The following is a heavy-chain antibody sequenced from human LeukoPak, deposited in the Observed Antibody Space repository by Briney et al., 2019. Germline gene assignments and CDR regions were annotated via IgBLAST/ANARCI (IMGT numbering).Heavy chain of an antibody. D-gene: IGHD4-17*01. CDR3: ARDLPTTVTNDY. CDR1: GYTLTGYY. CDR2: INPSSGGT. V-gene: IGHV1-2*02. Sequence: ASVKVSCKASGYTLTGYYMHWVRQAPGQGLEWMGWINPSSGGTNYAQKFQGRVTVTRDTSISTAYMELSRLRSDDTAVYYCARDLPTTVTNDYWGQGTLVTVPS. J-gene: IGHJ4*02.